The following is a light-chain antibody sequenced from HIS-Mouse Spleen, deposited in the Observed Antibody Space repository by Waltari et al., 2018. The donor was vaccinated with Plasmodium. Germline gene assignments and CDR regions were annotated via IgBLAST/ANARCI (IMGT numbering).Light chain of an antibody. Sequence: EIVMTQSPATLSVSPGERATLSCRASQSVSSNSAWYQQTPGQAPRLLIYGSSTRATGIPARFSGSGSGTEFTLTISSLQSEDFAVYYCQQYNNWSFTFGPGTKVDIK. CDR3: QQYNNWSFT. CDR2: GSS. J-gene: IGKJ3*01. V-gene: IGKV3-15*01. CDR1: QSVSSN.